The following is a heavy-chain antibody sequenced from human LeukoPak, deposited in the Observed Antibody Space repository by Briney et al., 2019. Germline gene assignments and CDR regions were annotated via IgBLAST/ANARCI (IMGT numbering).Heavy chain of an antibody. D-gene: IGHD3-10*01. CDR2: ISWERQTT. Sequence: GGSLRLSCAASGFTFDDYAMHWVRQAPGKGLEWVALISWERQTTYYADSVRGRFTISRDNSKNSLYLQMNSLGTEDTAFYYCTRDTDYGSATNYFDSWGQGTLVSVSS. CDR3: TRDTDYGSATNYFDS. J-gene: IGHJ4*02. CDR1: GFTFDDYA. V-gene: IGHV3-43*01.